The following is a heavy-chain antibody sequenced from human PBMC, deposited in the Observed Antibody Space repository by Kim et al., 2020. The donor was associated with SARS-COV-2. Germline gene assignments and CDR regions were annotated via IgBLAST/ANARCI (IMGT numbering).Heavy chain of an antibody. D-gene: IGHD3-22*01. J-gene: IGHJ6*02. CDR3: ARDTGNSGYGMDV. V-gene: IGHV3-48*04. CDR2: ISGSRNTI. CDR1: GFTLSTYP. Sequence: GGSLRLSCAASGFTLSTYPMDWVRQAPGKGLEGLSYISGSRNTIYYADSVKGRFTISRDDAKNTLYLQMNSLRAEDTAVYYCARDTGNSGYGMDVGGQGT.